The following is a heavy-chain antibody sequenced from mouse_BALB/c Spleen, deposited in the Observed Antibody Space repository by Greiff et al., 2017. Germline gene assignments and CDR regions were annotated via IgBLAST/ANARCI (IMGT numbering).Heavy chain of an antibody. CDR3: TRGIYYYGSGFDD. Sequence: QVQLQQSGAELVRPGASVTLSCKASGYTFTDYEMHWVKQTPVHGLEWIGAIDPETGGTAYNQKFKGKATLTADKSSSTAYMELRSLTSEDSAVYYCTRGIYYYGSGFDDWGQGTTLTVSS. CDR2: IDPETGGT. V-gene: IGHV1-15*01. J-gene: IGHJ2*01. D-gene: IGHD1-1*01. CDR1: GYTFTDYE.